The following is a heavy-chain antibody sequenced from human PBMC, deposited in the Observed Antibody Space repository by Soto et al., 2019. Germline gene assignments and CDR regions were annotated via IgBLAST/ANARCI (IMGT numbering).Heavy chain of an antibody. Sequence: EVQLVESGGGLIQPGGSLRLSCAASGFTFGTFWVHWVRQAPGKGLVWVSRINGDGTNTTYADAVKGRFTISRDNAKNTLNPQMNSLRVEGTAVYYCVRDRDTVGATPLDSWGQGTLVTVSS. CDR1: GFTFGTFW. D-gene: IGHD1-26*01. CDR3: VRDRDTVGATPLDS. V-gene: IGHV3-74*01. CDR2: INGDGTNT. J-gene: IGHJ4*02.